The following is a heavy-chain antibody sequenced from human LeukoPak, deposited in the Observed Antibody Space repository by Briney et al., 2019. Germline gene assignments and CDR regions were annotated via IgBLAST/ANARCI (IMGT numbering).Heavy chain of an antibody. CDR3: ARGRGGYCSSTSCRIAARRLDY. J-gene: IGHJ4*02. CDR1: GGSISSYY. V-gene: IGHV4-59*05. D-gene: IGHD2-2*01. CDR2: IYSSGST. Sequence: SETLSLTCTVSGGSISSYYWSWIRQPPGKGLEWIGSIYSSGSTYYNPSLKSRVTISVDTSKNQFSLKLSSVTAADTAVYYCARGRGGYCSSTSCRIAARRLDYWGQGTLVTVSS.